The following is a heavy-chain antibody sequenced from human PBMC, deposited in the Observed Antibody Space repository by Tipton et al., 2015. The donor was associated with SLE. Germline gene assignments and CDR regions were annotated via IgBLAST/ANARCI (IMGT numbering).Heavy chain of an antibody. D-gene: IGHD7-27*01. V-gene: IGHV3-66*02. CDR2: IYSGGST. CDR3: ARDPSGDHSAFDP. Sequence: SLRLSCAASGFTVSSNYMSWVRQAPGKGLEWVSVIYSGGSTYYADSVKGRFTISRDNSKNTLYLQMNSLRTEDTAVYYCARDPSGDHSAFDPWGQGTLVTVSS. J-gene: IGHJ5*02. CDR1: GFTVSSNY.